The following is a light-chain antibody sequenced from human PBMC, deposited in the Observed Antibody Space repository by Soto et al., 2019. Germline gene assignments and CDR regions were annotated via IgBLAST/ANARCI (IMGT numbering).Light chain of an antibody. Sequence: TVLTHSPGTLSLTQEEGALLSSRASHLINNNYLAWYQQKPGQAPRLLTYGASSRATGIPDRFSGGGSGTDFTLTVTRLEPEDFAVYYCQQYGSSITVAQRTKVAIK. CDR2: GAS. CDR1: HLINNNY. CDR3: QQYGSSIT. V-gene: IGKV3-20*01. J-gene: IGKJ1*01.